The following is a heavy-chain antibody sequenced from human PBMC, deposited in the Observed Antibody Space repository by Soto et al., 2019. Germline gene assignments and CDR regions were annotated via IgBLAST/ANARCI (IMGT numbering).Heavy chain of an antibody. CDR2: IRSSGSPI. Sequence: QVQLVESGGGLVKPGGSLRLSCVGSGFTFSDYYMSWIRQAPGKGLEWISYIRSSGSPIDYADSVKGRFTISRDNAKNSLYLQMNSLRVEDTAVYYCVRKKDDGKKYLDVWGRGTLVTVYS. J-gene: IGHJ2*01. D-gene: IGHD1-1*01. CDR1: GFTFSDYY. V-gene: IGHV3-11*01. CDR3: VRKKDDGKKYLDV.